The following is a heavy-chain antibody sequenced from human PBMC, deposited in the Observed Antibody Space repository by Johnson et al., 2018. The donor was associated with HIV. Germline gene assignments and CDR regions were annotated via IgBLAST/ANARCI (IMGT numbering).Heavy chain of an antibody. D-gene: IGHD3-10*01. Sequence: VQLVESGGGVVRPGGSLRLSCAASGFNFDDYGMTWVRQAPGKGLEWVSGINWNGGSTGYADSVKGRFTISRDNAKNSLYLQMNSLRADDTAVYYCASGFYYGSGSYHGAFDIWGQGTMVTVSS. CDR1: GFNFDDYG. V-gene: IGHV3-20*04. J-gene: IGHJ3*02. CDR3: ASGFYYGSGSYHGAFDI. CDR2: INWNGGST.